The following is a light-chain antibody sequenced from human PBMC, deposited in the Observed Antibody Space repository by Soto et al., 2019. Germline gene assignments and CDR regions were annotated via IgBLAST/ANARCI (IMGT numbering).Light chain of an antibody. Sequence: QSVLTQPTSASGTPGLRVVISCSGSHSNVGVNAISWYQHLPGTAPRLLLHTDDQRPSGIPDRFSGSHSGTSASLAISRLQSEDEGHYYCASWDDDLNGPIFGGGTKLTVL. J-gene: IGLJ2*01. V-gene: IGLV1-44*01. CDR2: TDD. CDR3: ASWDDDLNGPI. CDR1: HSNVGVNA.